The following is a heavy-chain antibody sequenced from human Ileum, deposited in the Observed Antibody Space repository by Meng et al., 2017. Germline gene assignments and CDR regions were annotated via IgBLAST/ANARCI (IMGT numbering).Heavy chain of an antibody. CDR1: GFTFSSLG. CDR2: IWYDGSNK. J-gene: IGHJ4*02. D-gene: IGHD6-19*01. CDR3: ARDKEWLVIDY. V-gene: IGHV3-33*01. Sequence: QLVESGGAGVQPGRSLRLSCGASGFTFSSLGMHWVRQAPGKGLEWVAVIWYDGSNKYYADSVKGRFTISRDNSKNTLYLQMNSLRAEDTAVYYCARDKEWLVIDYWGQGTLVTVSS.